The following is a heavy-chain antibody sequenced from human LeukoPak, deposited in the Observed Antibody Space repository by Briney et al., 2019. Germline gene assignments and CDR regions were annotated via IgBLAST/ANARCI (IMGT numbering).Heavy chain of an antibody. Sequence: SVKVSCKASGGTFSSYAISWVRQAPGQGLEWMGGIIPIFGTANYAQKFQGRVTITADESTSTAYMELSSLRSEDTAVYYCARESSFGFWSGSSYYFDYWGQGTLVTVSS. CDR3: ARESSFGFWSGSSYYFDY. CDR2: IIPIFGTA. J-gene: IGHJ4*02. V-gene: IGHV1-69*13. CDR1: GGTFSSYA. D-gene: IGHD3-3*01.